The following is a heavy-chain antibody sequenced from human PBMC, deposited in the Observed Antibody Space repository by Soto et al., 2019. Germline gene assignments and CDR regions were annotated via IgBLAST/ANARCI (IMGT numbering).Heavy chain of an antibody. Sequence: QFVQSGAELKKPVSSVRVSCRASGGTIKTSTLSWVRQAPGQGLEWMGAFIPSFPAPNFAQRIKGRLTLTADESTNTVFMELSGLRPKDTALYFCDTGEVVPSFPNWLDTWGQGTHVIVSS. D-gene: IGHD2-21*01. CDR3: DTGEVVPSFPNWLDT. CDR2: FIPSFPAP. CDR1: GGTIKTST. J-gene: IGHJ5*02. V-gene: IGHV1-69*12.